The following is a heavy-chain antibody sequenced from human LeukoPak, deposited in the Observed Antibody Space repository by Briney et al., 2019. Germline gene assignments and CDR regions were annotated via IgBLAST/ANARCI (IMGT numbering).Heavy chain of an antibody. V-gene: IGHV3-7*01. Sequence: QTGGSLRPSWAAPGLTLSTFGMSGAGKARGKGLGWVANITVAGSAKYYVDPVKGRFTVSRDNAKNSMYLQMNSLRAEAPAVYYCATIRPYHFGYWGQGTLVTVSS. CDR1: GLTLSTFG. J-gene: IGHJ4*02. D-gene: IGHD5-24*01. CDR3: ATIRPYHFGY. CDR2: ITVAGSAK.